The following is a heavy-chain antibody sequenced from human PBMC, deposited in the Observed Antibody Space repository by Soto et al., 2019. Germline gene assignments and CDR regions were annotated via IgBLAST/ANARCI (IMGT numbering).Heavy chain of an antibody. CDR3: ATQDFRGTSGPT. Sequence: PVGSLRLSCTSSVFSFSNYAMGWVRHTPGKGLEWVSVISRVGGNIHYVESVKGRFTISRDNSKNTLYLQMDSLRVEDTAVYNCATQDFRGTSGPTWGQGTQVNVSS. CDR2: ISRVGGNI. V-gene: IGHV3-23*01. J-gene: IGHJ4*02. D-gene: IGHD1-1*01. CDR1: VFSFSNYA.